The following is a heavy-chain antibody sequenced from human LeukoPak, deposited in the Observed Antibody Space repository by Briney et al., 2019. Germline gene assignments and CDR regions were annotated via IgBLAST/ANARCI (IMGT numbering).Heavy chain of an antibody. J-gene: IGHJ6*02. V-gene: IGHV4-4*07. CDR1: GGSISSYY. Sequence: PSETLSLTCTVSGGSISSYYWSWIRQPAGKGLEWIGRIYTSGSTNYNPSLKSRVTMSVDTSKNQFSLKLSSVTAADTAVYYCARSKREYSSSFGMDVWGQGTTVTVSS. CDR2: IYTSGST. CDR3: ARSKREYSSSFGMDV. D-gene: IGHD6-13*01.